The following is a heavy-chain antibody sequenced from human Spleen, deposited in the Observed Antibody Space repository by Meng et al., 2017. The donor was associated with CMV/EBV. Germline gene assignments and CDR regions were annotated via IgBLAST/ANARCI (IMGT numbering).Heavy chain of an antibody. CDR2: IRYDGNDK. D-gene: IGHD1-1*01. CDR1: GFTFSSYN. V-gene: IGHV3-30*02. Sequence: GESLKISCAASGFTFSSYNMYWVRQAPGKGLEWVTFIRYDGNDKYFADSVKGRFTVSRDNSKNTLYLQMTSLRTEDTAVYYCAKDPDNWGRGYWGQGTLVTVSS. J-gene: IGHJ4*02. CDR3: AKDPDNWGRGY.